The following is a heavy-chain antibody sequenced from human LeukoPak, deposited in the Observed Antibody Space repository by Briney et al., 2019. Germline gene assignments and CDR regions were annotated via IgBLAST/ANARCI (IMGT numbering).Heavy chain of an antibody. J-gene: IGHJ4*02. V-gene: IGHV3-30*02. CDR3: SRDYDFWSGYYSPTRGYFGY. D-gene: IGHD3-3*01. CDR2: IRDDGSNK. Sequence: PGGSLRLSCAASGFTFSGSGMHSLRQAPYKGREWVTFIRDDGSNKYYTDSVKGRFTNSRDNSKNTLYLQMDSLRAEDTAVYYCSRDYDFWSGYYSPTRGYFGYWGQGTLVTVSS. CDR1: GFTFSGSG.